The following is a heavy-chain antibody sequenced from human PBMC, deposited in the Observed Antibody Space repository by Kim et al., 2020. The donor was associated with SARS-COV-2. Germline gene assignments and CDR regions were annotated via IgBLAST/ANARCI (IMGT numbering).Heavy chain of an antibody. J-gene: IGHJ5*01. CDR2: ISFNGREK. CDR1: GFTFSDFA. Sequence: GGSLRLSCAASGFTFSDFAMHWVRQAPGKGLEWMSFISFNGREKYFADSVNGRFTVSRDNSKNISYLEMNSLTRDDTAIYYCVKPLRGLLPPSPIESWGQGILVTVSS. CDR3: VKPLRGLLPPSPIES. V-gene: IGHV3-30-3*02. D-gene: IGHD2-15*01.